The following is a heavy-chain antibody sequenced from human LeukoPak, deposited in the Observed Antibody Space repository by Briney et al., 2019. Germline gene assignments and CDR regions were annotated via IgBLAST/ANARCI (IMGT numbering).Heavy chain of an antibody. D-gene: IGHD6-13*01. CDR1: GGSISSSSYY. Sequence: SETLSLTCTVSGGSISSSSYYWGWIRQPPGKGLEWIGSIYYSGSTYYNPSLKSRVTISVDTSKNQFSLKLSSVTAADTAVYYCARERGSSSWYVYWGQGTLVTVSS. CDR2: IYYSGST. V-gene: IGHV4-39*07. CDR3: ARERGSSSWYVY. J-gene: IGHJ4*02.